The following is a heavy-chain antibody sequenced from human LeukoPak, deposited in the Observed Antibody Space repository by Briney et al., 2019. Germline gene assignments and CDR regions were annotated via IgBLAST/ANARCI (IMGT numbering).Heavy chain of an antibody. Sequence: VASVKVSCKASGYTFTSYAISWVRQAPGQGLEWMGGIIPIFGTANYAQKFQGRVTITADKSTSTAYMELSSLRSEDTAVYYCASTSYYYGSGSYHPTGYMDVWGKGTTVTVSS. V-gene: IGHV1-69*06. CDR3: ASTSYYYGSGSYHPTGYMDV. CDR1: GYTFTSYA. CDR2: IIPIFGTA. D-gene: IGHD3-10*01. J-gene: IGHJ6*03.